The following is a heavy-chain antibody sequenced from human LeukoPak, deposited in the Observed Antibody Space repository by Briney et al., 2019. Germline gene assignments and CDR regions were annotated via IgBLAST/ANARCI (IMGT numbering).Heavy chain of an antibody. D-gene: IGHD3-16*01. V-gene: IGHV3-20*04. CDR1: GFIFDDYG. J-gene: IGHJ4*02. Sequence: GGSLRLSCAASGFIFDDYGMNWVRQVPGKGLEWVSGINWNGGRTHYGNSVKGRFTISRDNAKNSLYLQMNSLRAEDMALYYCERDLGLGVDHWGQGTLVTVSS. CDR3: ERDLGLGVDH. CDR2: INWNGGRT.